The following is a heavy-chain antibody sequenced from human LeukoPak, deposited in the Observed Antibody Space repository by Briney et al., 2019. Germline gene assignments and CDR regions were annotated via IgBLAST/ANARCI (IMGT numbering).Heavy chain of an antibody. CDR1: GYTFTGYY. Sequence: ASVKVSCKASGYTFTGYYMHWVRQAPGQGLEWMGRINPNSGGTNYAQKFQGRVTMTRDTSISTAYMELSRLRSDDTAVYYCARVRGYYDSSGPRVAFDIWGQGTMVTVSS. D-gene: IGHD3-22*01. V-gene: IGHV1-2*06. CDR2: INPNSGGT. J-gene: IGHJ3*02. CDR3: ARVRGYYDSSGPRVAFDI.